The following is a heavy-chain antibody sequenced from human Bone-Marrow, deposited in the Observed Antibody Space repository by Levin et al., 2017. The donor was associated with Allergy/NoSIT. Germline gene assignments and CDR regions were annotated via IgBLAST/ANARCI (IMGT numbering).Heavy chain of an antibody. CDR1: GFTFSNAW. D-gene: IGHD1-14*01. CDR2: IKSKTDGGTT. V-gene: IGHV3-15*01. CDR3: TTTSPGPMGPTEPPHY. J-gene: IGHJ4*02. Sequence: PGGSLRLSCAASGFTFSNAWMSWVRQAPGKGLEWVGRIKSKTDGGTTDYAAPVKGRFTISRDDSKNTLYLQMNSLKTEDTAVYYCTTTSPGPMGPTEPPHYWGQGTLVTVSS.